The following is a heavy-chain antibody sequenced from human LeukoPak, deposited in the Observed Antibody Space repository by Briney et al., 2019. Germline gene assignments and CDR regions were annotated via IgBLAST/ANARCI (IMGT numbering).Heavy chain of an antibody. CDR3: ARDLTMVPAAISWFDP. J-gene: IGHJ5*02. Sequence: GGSLRLSCAASGFTFSSYSMSWVRQAPGKGLEWVSYISSSSSTIYYADSVKGRFTISRDNAKNSLYLQMNSLRAEDTAVYYCARDLTMVPAAISWFDPWGQGTLVTVSS. CDR2: ISSSSSTI. V-gene: IGHV3-48*01. D-gene: IGHD2-2*02. CDR1: GFTFSSYS.